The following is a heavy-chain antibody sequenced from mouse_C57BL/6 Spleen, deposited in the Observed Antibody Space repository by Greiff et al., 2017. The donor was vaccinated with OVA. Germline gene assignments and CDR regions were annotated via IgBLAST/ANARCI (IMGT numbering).Heavy chain of an antibody. V-gene: IGHV1-5*01. J-gene: IGHJ2*01. CDR3: TRPFYYYGSSYYFDY. Sequence: VQLQQSGTVLARPGASVKMSCKTSGYTFTSYWMHWVKQRPGQGLEWIGAIYPGNSDTSYNQKFKGKAKLTAVTSASTAYMELSSLTNEDSAVYYCTRPFYYYGSSYYFDYWGQGTTLTVSS. CDR2: IYPGNSDT. D-gene: IGHD1-1*01. CDR1: GYTFTSYW.